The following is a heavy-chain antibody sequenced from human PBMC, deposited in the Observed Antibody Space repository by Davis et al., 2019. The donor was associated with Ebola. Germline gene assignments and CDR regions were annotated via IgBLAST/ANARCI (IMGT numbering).Heavy chain of an antibody. CDR1: GFTFDDYA. V-gene: IGHV3-9*01. J-gene: IGHJ5*02. CDR2: ISWNSGSI. Sequence: GGSLRLSCAASGFTFDDYAMHWVRHAPGKGLEWVSGISWNSGSIGYADSVKGRFTISRDNAKNSLYLQMNSLRAEDTALYYCAKDIGRAAAAGYNWFDPWGQGTLVTVSS. CDR3: AKDIGRAAAAGYNWFDP. D-gene: IGHD6-13*01.